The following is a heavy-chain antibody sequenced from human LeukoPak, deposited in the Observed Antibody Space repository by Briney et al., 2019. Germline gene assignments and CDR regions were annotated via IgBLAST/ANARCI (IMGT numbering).Heavy chain of an antibody. CDR3: ASSLDPHIVATDMYYFDY. D-gene: IGHD5-12*01. Sequence: WASAKVSCKASGGTFSSYAISWVRQAPGQGLEWMGGIIPIFGTANYAQKFQGRVTITADESTSTAYMELSSLRSEDTAVYYCASSLDPHIVATDMYYFDYWGQGTLVTVSS. J-gene: IGHJ4*02. V-gene: IGHV1-69*13. CDR2: IIPIFGTA. CDR1: GGTFSSYA.